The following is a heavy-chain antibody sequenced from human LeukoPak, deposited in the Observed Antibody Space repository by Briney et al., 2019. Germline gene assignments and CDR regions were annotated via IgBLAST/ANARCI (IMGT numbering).Heavy chain of an antibody. J-gene: IGHJ4*02. CDR2: IYTSGST. CDR3: ARGPPPDFDY. V-gene: IGHV4-4*07. CDR1: GDSISNYY. Sequence: PSETLSLTCTVSGDSISNYYWSWIRQPAGKGLEWIGRIYTSGSTDYNPSLKSRVTMSVDTSKNQFSLKVNSVTAADMAVYYCARGPPPDFDYWGLGTLVTVSS.